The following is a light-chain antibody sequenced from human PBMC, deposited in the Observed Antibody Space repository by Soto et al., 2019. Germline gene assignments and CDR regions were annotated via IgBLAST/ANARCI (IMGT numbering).Light chain of an antibody. CDR3: QQYTYWPRT. V-gene: IGKV3-15*01. Sequence: EIVMTQSPATLSVSPGERATLSCRASQSVGANLAWYQQKPGQAPRLLIYGASTRAAGISPRFSGGGSGTEFTLTIIRLQSEDFGVYYCQQYTYWPRTFGQGTKVGIK. CDR1: QSVGAN. J-gene: IGKJ1*01. CDR2: GAS.